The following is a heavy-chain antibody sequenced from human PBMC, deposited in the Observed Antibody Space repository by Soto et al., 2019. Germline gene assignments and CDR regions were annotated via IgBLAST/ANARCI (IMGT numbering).Heavy chain of an antibody. Sequence: PGGSLRLSCAVFGFTVSGEKYVAWVRQAPGKGLEWVSGFYDLDGTYYADSVKGRFTTSSDSSRTTVYLQMNSLRPDDTAVYYCAKDLFSSTVVNFWGQGTLVTVSS. D-gene: IGHD4-17*01. CDR3: AKDLFSSTVVNF. CDR1: GFTVSGEKY. V-gene: IGHV3-53*01. CDR2: FYDLDGT. J-gene: IGHJ4*02.